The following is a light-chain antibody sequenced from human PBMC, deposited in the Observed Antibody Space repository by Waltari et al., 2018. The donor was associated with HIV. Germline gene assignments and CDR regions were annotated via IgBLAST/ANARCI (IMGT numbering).Light chain of an antibody. J-gene: IGLJ1*01. CDR2: TNN. CDR3: AAWDDSLNGYA. V-gene: IGLV1-44*01. CDR1: SSNIGSNP. Sequence: QSALTQPPSASGTPGQRVTLSCSGSSSNIGSNPVNWYQQLPGTAPKLLIYTNNQRPSGVPDRFSGSKSGTSASLAITGLQSEDEADYYCAAWDDSLNGYAFGTGTKVTVL.